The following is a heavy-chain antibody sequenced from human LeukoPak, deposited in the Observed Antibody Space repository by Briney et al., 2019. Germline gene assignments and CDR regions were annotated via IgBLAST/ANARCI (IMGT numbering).Heavy chain of an antibody. J-gene: IGHJ4*02. Sequence: GGSLRLSCAAAGFTFSSYWMHWVRHAPRKGLVWASRINSDGSSTIYADSVQDRFTISRDNAKNTLYLQMNSLRAEDTAVYYCARDYYDSSGYRSFDFWGQGTLVTVSS. V-gene: IGHV3-74*01. CDR1: GFTFSSYW. CDR2: INSDGSST. CDR3: ARDYYDSSGYRSFDF. D-gene: IGHD3-22*01.